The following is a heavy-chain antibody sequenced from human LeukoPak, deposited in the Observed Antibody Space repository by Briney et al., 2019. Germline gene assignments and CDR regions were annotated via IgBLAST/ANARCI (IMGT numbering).Heavy chain of an antibody. V-gene: IGHV3-23*01. D-gene: IGHD2-2*01. CDR1: GFIFSDYA. Sequence: GGPLRLPCAASGFIFSDYAMSGLPQAPGEGREWVSSLTASGDTTYYADSVKGRFTISRDNSRNTLYLQINSLRAEDTAVYFCSKHDPTSTICYHWGQGTLVTVSS. CDR2: LTASGDTT. CDR3: SKHDPTSTICYH. J-gene: IGHJ4*02.